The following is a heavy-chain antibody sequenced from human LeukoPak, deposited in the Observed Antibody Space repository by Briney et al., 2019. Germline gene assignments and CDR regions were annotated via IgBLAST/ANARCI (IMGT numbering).Heavy chain of an antibody. V-gene: IGHV3-15*01. D-gene: IGHD3-10*01. J-gene: IGHJ3*02. CDR3: TTDGVLWFGELLSNAFDI. Sequence: GGSLRLSCAASGFTFSNAWMSWVRQAPGKGLEWVGRIKSKTDGGTTDYAAPVKGRFTISRDDSKNTLYLQMNSLKTEDTAVYYCTTDGVLWFGELLSNAFDIWGQGTMVTVSS. CDR1: GFTFSNAW. CDR2: IKSKTDGGTT.